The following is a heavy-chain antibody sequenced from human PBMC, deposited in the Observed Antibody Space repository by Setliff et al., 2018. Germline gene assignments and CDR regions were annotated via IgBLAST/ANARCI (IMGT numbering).Heavy chain of an antibody. CDR2: IYTSGSA. D-gene: IGHD3-22*01. V-gene: IGHV4-59*08. CDR1: GGSISSYY. CDR3: ARQDRFYDRSVFVEYFQH. J-gene: IGHJ1*01. Sequence: SETLSLTCTVSGGSISSYYWSWIRQPPGKGLEWIGYIYTSGSARYNPSLESRVTMSVDTSKNQIPLKLTSVTAADTAVYYCARQDRFYDRSVFVEYFQHWGQGALVTVSS.